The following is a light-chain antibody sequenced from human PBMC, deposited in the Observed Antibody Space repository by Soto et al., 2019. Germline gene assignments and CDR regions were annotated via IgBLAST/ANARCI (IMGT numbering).Light chain of an antibody. J-gene: IGLJ2*01. CDR3: SSYLGSTSLLVV. CDR2: EVS. V-gene: IGLV2-8*01. Sequence: QSVLTQPPSASGSPGQSVTISCTGTRNDVGAYNYVSWYQQHPGKAPKLMIYEVSKRPSGVPDRFCGSKSGNTASLTDFGVQAEDEADYYCSSYLGSTSLLVVFGGGNKLTV. CDR1: RNDVGAYNY.